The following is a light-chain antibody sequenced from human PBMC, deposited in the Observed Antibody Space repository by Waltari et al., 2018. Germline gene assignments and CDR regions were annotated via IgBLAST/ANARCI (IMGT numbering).Light chain of an antibody. V-gene: IGKV1-5*01. CDR1: QSIRSW. Sequence: DIQITQSPSTLSASVRDRVTITCRASQSIRSWLAWYQQKPGEAPNLLIYDASSFQSGVPSRFSGSGSGTEFTLTINSLQPDDIATYYCQQYNSSPWTFGQGTKVEIK. CDR3: QQYNSSPWT. J-gene: IGKJ1*01. CDR2: DAS.